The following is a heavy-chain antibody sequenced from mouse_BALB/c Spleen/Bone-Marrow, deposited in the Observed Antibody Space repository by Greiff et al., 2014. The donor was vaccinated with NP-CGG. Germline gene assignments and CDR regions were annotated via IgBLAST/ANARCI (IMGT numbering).Heavy chain of an antibody. CDR3: AGGRGYFDY. D-gene: IGHD3-3*01. J-gene: IGHJ2*01. V-gene: IGHV1S81*02. CDR1: GYTFTSYW. CDR2: INPSNGRT. Sequence: QVQLKQSGAELVKPGASVKLSCKASGYTFTSYWMHWVKQRPGQGLEWIGEINPSNGRTNYNEKFKSKATLTVDKSSSTAYMQRSSLTSEDSAVYYRAGGRGYFDYWGQGTTLTVSS.